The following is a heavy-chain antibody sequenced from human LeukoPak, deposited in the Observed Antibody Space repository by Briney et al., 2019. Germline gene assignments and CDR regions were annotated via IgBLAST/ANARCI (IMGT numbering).Heavy chain of an antibody. V-gene: IGHV4-61*08. J-gene: IGHJ6*03. D-gene: IGHD2/OR15-2a*01. Sequence: SETLSLTCTVSGGSISSGGYYWSWIRQPPGKGLEWIGYIYHSGSTDYNPSLKSRVTISVDTSKNQFSLNLSSVTAADTAVYYCARWYCSSTTCYHMDVWGKGTTVTVSS. CDR2: IYHSGST. CDR1: GGSISSGGYY. CDR3: ARWYCSSTTCYHMDV.